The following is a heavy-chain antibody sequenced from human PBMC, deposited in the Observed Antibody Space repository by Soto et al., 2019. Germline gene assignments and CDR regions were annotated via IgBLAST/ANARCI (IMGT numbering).Heavy chain of an antibody. Sequence: PSETLSLTCTVSGGSISSGGYYWSWIRQHPGKGLEWIGYIYYSGSTYYNPSLKSRVTISVDTSKNQFSLKLSSVTAADTAVYYCARGFKNPITNFGVVNDLGWFDPWGQGTLVTVSS. V-gene: IGHV4-31*03. CDR1: GGSISSGGYY. D-gene: IGHD3-3*01. CDR3: ARGFKNPITNFGVVNDLGWFDP. J-gene: IGHJ5*02. CDR2: IYYSGST.